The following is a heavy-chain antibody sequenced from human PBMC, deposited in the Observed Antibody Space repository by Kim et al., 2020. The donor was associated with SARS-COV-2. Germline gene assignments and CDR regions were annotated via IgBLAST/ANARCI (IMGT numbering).Heavy chain of an antibody. V-gene: IGHV4-34*01. J-gene: IGHJ6*02. CDR1: GGSFSGYY. CDR2: INHSGST. Sequence: SETLSLTCAVYGGSFSGYYWSWIRQPPGKGLEWIGEINHSGSTNYNPSLKSRVTISVDTSKNQFSLKLSSVTAADTAVYYCARVDYGDYVVPMDVWGQGTTVTVSS. CDR3: ARVDYGDYVVPMDV. D-gene: IGHD4-17*01.